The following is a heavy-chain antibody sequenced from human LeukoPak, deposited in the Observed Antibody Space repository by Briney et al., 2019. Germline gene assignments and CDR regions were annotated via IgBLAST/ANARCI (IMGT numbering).Heavy chain of an antibody. Sequence: PSETLSLTCTVSGGSISSYYWSWIRQPPGKGLEWIGYIYYSGSTNYNPSLKSRVTISVDTSKNQFSLKLSSVTAADTAVYYCARGPYCSSTSCHAFDIWGQGTMVTVSS. J-gene: IGHJ3*02. CDR1: GGSISSYY. V-gene: IGHV4-59*12. D-gene: IGHD2-2*01. CDR2: IYYSGST. CDR3: ARGPYCSSTSCHAFDI.